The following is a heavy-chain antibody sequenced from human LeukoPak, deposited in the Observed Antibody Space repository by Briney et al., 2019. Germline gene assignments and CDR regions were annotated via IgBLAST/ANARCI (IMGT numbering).Heavy chain of an antibody. D-gene: IGHD6-13*01. CDR1: GFTFSSYT. Sequence: PGGSLRLSCAASGFTFSSYTMAWVRQAPGKGLEWISDIDHTGDRTYYRDSVKGQFTISRDNSKNTLYLQMNSLRVEDTATYHCAKAGSISWYDHWGQGTLVTVSS. CDR3: AKAGSISWYDH. V-gene: IGHV3-23*01. CDR2: IDHTGDRT. J-gene: IGHJ5*02.